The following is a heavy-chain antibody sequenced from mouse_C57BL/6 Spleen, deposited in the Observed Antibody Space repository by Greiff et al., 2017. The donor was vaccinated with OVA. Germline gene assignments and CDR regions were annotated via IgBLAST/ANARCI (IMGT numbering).Heavy chain of an antibody. J-gene: IGHJ3*01. CDR3: ARGCYDYDGAWFAY. D-gene: IGHD2-4*01. CDR2: IRNKANGYTT. CDR1: GFTFTDYY. Sequence: EVKLVESGGGLVQPGGSLSLSCAASGFTFTDYYMSWVRQPPGKALEWLGFIRNKANGYTTEYSASVKGRFTISRDNSQSILYLQVNALRAEDSATYYCARGCYDYDGAWFAYWGQGTLVTVSA. V-gene: IGHV7-3*01.